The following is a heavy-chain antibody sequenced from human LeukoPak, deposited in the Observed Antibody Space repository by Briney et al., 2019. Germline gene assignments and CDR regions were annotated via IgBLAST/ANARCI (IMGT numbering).Heavy chain of an antibody. Sequence: ASVKVSCKASGYTFTSYGISWVRQAPGQGLEWMGWISAYNGNTNYAQKLQGRVTMTTDTSTSTAYMELRGLRSDDTAVYYCARGRHFGLDILTGPLDYWGQGTLVTVSS. V-gene: IGHV1-18*04. CDR1: GYTFTSYG. CDR3: ARGRHFGLDILTGPLDY. CDR2: ISAYNGNT. D-gene: IGHD3-9*01. J-gene: IGHJ4*02.